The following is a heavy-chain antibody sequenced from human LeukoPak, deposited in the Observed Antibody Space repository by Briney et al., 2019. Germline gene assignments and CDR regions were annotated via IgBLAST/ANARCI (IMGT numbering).Heavy chain of an antibody. Sequence: WASVKVSCKASGYTFTGYYMHWVRQAPGQGLEWMGWINPNSGGTNYAQKFQGRVTMTRDTSISTAYMELSRLRSDDTAVYYCARAWIQLWNTIDNWFDPWGQGTLVTVSS. V-gene: IGHV1-2*02. D-gene: IGHD5-18*01. CDR3: ARAWIQLWNTIDNWFDP. J-gene: IGHJ5*02. CDR1: GYTFTGYY. CDR2: INPNSGGT.